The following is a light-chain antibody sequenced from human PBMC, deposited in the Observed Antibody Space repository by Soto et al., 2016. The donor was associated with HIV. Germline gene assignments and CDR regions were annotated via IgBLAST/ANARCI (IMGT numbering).Light chain of an antibody. J-gene: IGKJ5*01. CDR2: LGS. V-gene: IGKV2-28*01. CDR3: MQALQTPIT. Sequence: DIVMTQTPLSLSVTPGQPASVSCKSSQSLLHSDEKTYLYWYLQKPGQSPQLLIYLGSNRASGVPDRFSGSGSGTDFTLKISRVEAEDVGVYYCMQALQTPITFGQGTRLEIK. CDR1: QSLLHSDEKTY.